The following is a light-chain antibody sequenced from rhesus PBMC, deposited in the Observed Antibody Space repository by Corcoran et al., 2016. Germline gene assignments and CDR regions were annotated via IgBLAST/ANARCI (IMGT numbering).Light chain of an antibody. CDR3: LQHSSWPLT. V-gene: IGKV3-24*01. Sequence: EIVMTQSPATLSLSPGERATLSCRASQSVSSNLAWYQQKPGQAPRLLIYGASSRATGIPDKFSGSGSGTDFSLTISSLEPEDVAVYYCLQHSSWPLTFGGGTKVELK. CDR1: QSVSSN. J-gene: IGKJ4*01. CDR2: GAS.